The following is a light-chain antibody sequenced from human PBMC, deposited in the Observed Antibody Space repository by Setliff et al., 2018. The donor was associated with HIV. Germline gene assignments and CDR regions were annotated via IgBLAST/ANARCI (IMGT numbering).Light chain of an antibody. CDR3: SSYTSSSTYI. V-gene: IGLV2-14*01. CDR1: SSDVGGYNY. J-gene: IGLJ1*01. Sequence: QSALAQPASVSGSPGQSITISCTGTSSDVGGYNYVSWYQHHPGKAPKLIIYEVSNRPSGLSSRFSGSKSGNTASLTISGLQAEDEADYYCSSYTSSSTYIFGTGTKVTVL. CDR2: EVS.